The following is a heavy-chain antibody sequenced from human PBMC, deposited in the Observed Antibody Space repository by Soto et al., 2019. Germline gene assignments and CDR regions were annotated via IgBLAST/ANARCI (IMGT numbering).Heavy chain of an antibody. D-gene: IGHD3-16*01. CDR1: RGAFRTHG. CDR3: ARERGSMTVNNMNHALDV. V-gene: IGHV1-69*13. CDR2: NIPIFDIV. Sequence: SVKVSCKVCRGAFRTHGFSLVRQAPGQGLEWIGGNIPIFDIVAYAQKFQGRVTITADDSTNTAHMEMSGLTSEDTAVYFCARERGSMTVNNMNHALDVWGQGTTVTVSS. J-gene: IGHJ6*02.